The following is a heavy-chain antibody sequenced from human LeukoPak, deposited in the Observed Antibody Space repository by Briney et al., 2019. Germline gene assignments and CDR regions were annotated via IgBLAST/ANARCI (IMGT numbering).Heavy chain of an antibody. CDR2: IYYSGST. CDR3: ARVWRSYYYYMDV. V-gene: IGHV4-39*07. CDR1: GGSISSSSYY. Sequence: PSETLSLTCTVSGGSISSSSYYWGWIRQPPGKGLEWIGSIYYSGSTYYNPSLKSRVTISVDTSKNQFSLKLSSVTAADTAVYYCARVWRSYYYYMDVWGKGTTVTVSS. J-gene: IGHJ6*03.